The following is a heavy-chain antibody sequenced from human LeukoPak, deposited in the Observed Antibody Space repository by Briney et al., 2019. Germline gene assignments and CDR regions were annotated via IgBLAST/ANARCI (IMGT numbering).Heavy chain of an antibody. V-gene: IGHV4-4*09. CDR2: IYTTGRT. J-gene: IGHJ3*02. Sequence: SETLSLTCSVSGGSLNSYYWSWIRQPPGKGLEWIGYIYTTGRTNYNPSLKSRATISVDTSKNQFSLKLSSVTAADTAVYYCAKILGSGVWYGFDIWGQGTMVTVSS. D-gene: IGHD7-27*01. CDR3: AKILGSGVWYGFDI. CDR1: GGSLNSYY.